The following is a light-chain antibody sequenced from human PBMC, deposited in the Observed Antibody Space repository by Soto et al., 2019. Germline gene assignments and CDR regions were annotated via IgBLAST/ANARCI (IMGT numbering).Light chain of an antibody. V-gene: IGKV3-11*01. CDR3: QQRTTWLGT. Sequence: EIVLTQSPVTLSLSPGERATLSCRASQSVSRYLAWYQQKPGQAPRLLIYDTSIRATGIPARFSGSGSGTDFTLTIKGVEPVDFAIYYCQQRTTWLGTFGQGTKVEIK. CDR2: DTS. J-gene: IGKJ1*01. CDR1: QSVSRY.